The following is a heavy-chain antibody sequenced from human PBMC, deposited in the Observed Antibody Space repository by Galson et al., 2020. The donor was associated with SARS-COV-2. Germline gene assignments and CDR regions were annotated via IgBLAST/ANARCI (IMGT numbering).Heavy chain of an antibody. V-gene: IGHV3-30-3*01. J-gene: IGHJ6*02. CDR3: VRNVVPAATLYYYGLDV. D-gene: IGHD2-2*01. Sequence: TGGSLRLSCTASGITFSSSPMHWVRQAPGKGLEWAAGITSDGSKKYYAASVKGRFTISRDNSKNTVYLQMNSLRPEDTAVYYCVRNVVPAATLYYYGLDVWGQGTTGTVSS. CDR2: ITSDGSKK. CDR1: GITFSSSP.